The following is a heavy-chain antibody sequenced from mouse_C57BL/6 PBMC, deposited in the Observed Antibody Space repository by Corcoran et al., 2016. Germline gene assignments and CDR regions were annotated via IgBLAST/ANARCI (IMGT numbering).Heavy chain of an antibody. D-gene: IGHD2-1*01. CDR2: IYPGSGNT. Sequence: QVQLQQSGPELVKPGASVKISCKASGYSFTSYYIHWVKQRPGQGLEWIGWIYPGSGNTKYNEKFKGKATLTADTSSSTAYMQLSSLTSEDSAVYYCARSKGNYLYYAMDYWGQGTSVTVSS. CDR1: GYSFTSYY. CDR3: ARSKGNYLYYAMDY. J-gene: IGHJ4*01. V-gene: IGHV1-66*01.